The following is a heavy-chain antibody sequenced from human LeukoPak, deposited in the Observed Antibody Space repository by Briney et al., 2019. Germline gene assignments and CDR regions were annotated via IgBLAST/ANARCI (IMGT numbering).Heavy chain of an antibody. CDR3: AKAEQWLAAYYFDY. V-gene: IGHV3-66*01. J-gene: IGHJ4*02. Sequence: GGSLRLSCAASGFTVSSNYMSWVRQAPGKGLEWVSVIYSGGSTYYADSVKGRFTISRDNSKNTLYLQMNSLRAEDTAVYYCAKAEQWLAAYYFDYWGQGTLVTVSS. CDR2: IYSGGST. D-gene: IGHD6-19*01. CDR1: GFTVSSNY.